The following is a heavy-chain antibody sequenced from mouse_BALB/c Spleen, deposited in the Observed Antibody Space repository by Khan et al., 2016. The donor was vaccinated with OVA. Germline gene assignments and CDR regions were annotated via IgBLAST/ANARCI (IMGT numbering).Heavy chain of an antibody. J-gene: IGHJ4*01. CDR2: IGPGSSNA. D-gene: IGHD1-1*01. V-gene: IGHV1S41*01. CDR1: GYTFTSYW. CDR3: ARGNLYGWNCDAMDY. Sequence: DLVKPAASVKLSCTVSGYTFTSYWINWINQRPGQGLEWIGRIGPGSSNAYYNDMFKDKATLTVDTSSNPAYLQLSSLSSEDSAVYFCARGNLYGWNCDAMDYWGQGTSGTGSA.